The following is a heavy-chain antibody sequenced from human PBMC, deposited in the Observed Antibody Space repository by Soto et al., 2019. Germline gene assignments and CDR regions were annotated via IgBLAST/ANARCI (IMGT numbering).Heavy chain of an antibody. Sequence: EVQLLESGGGLVQPGGSLRLSCAASGFTFSSYAMSWVRQAPGKGLEWVSAISGSGGSTYYADSVKGRYTISRDNSKNTLYLQMNSLRAEDTAVYYCAKDTWGDDYIDYWGQGTLVTVSS. J-gene: IGHJ4*02. V-gene: IGHV3-23*01. D-gene: IGHD3-16*01. CDR1: GFTFSSYA. CDR2: ISGSGGST. CDR3: AKDTWGDDYIDY.